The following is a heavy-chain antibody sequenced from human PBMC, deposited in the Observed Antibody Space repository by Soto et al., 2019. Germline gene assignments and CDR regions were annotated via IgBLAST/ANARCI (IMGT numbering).Heavy chain of an antibody. CDR2: IKQDGSEK. D-gene: IGHD3-3*01. Sequence: GGSLRLSCAASGFTFSSYWMSWVRQAPGKGLEWVANIKQDGSEKYYVDSVKGRFTISRDNAKNSLYLQMNSLRAEDTAVYYCARALTYYDFWSGKDYYYYMDVWGKGTTVTVSS. CDR1: GFTFSSYW. J-gene: IGHJ6*03. CDR3: ARALTYYDFWSGKDYYYYMDV. V-gene: IGHV3-7*01.